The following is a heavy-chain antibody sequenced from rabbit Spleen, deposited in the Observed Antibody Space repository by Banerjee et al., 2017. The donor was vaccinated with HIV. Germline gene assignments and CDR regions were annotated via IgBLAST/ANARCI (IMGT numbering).Heavy chain of an antibody. Sequence: QSLEESGGGLVQPEGSLALSCKTSGFDFSSYSMSWVRQAPGKGLEWIGAIYTGRGGTDYANWVNGRFTISSDNAQYTVHLQMNSLTAADTATYFCARYYIFYGMDLWGPGTLVTVS. CDR1: GFDFSSYS. CDR2: IYTGRGGT. J-gene: IGHJ6*01. D-gene: IGHD4-1*01. V-gene: IGHV1S7*01. CDR3: ARYYIFYGMDL.